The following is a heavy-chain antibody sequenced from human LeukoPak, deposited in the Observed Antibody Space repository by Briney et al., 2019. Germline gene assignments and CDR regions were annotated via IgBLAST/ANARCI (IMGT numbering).Heavy chain of an antibody. CDR3: ARVSYYYGSGSQDY. CDR1: GYTFTSYG. CDR2: ISAYNGNT. Sequence: ASVKVSCKASGYTFTSYGMSWVRQAPGQGLEWMGWISAYNGNTNYAQKLQGRVTMTTDTSTSRAYMELRSLRSDDTAVYYCARVSYYYGSGSQDYWGQGTLVTVSS. D-gene: IGHD3-10*01. J-gene: IGHJ4*02. V-gene: IGHV1-18*01.